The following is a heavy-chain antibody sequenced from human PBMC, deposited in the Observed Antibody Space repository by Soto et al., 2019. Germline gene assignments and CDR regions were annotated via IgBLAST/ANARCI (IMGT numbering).Heavy chain of an antibody. V-gene: IGHV3-30-3*01. Sequence: QVQLVESGGGVVQPGRSLRLSCAASGFTFNIYSFYWVRQAPGKGLEWLAVTSFDGHSKYYADSLRGRFTISRDNSKITGFLQMDSLRPDDTAIYYCARPRIIGAGKSGFDYWGQGTPVTVSS. J-gene: IGHJ4*02. CDR3: ARPRIIGAGKSGFDY. D-gene: IGHD2-15*01. CDR1: GFTFNIYS. CDR2: TSFDGHSK.